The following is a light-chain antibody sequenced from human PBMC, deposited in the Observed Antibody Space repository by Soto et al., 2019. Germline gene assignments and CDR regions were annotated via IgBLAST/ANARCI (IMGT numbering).Light chain of an antibody. J-gene: IGKJ1*01. CDR1: QAVNTR. Sequence: EIVLTQSPATLSAFPGDRVTLSCRASQAVNTRLAWYQHKPGQAPRLLIYLTSNRAAGVPSRFSAWGSETDFTLTISDVQTEDFAVYYCHQRKSWPRKFGQGTKVDIK. CDR3: HQRKSWPRK. V-gene: IGKV3-11*01. CDR2: LTS.